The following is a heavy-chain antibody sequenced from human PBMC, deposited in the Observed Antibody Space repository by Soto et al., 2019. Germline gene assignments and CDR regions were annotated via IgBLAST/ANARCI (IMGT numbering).Heavy chain of an antibody. CDR3: AKDSATFGRFDF. V-gene: IGHV3-23*01. CDR2: INNSGADT. CDR1: GFSFSNYG. D-gene: IGHD3-3*01. J-gene: IGHJ4*02. Sequence: GGSLRLSCAASGFSFSNYGMSWVRQPPGKGLEWVSTINNSGADTYYPDSVKGRFTISRDNSMNMLYLQMRSLRVDDTAKYYCAKDSATFGRFDFWGQGTLVTVSS.